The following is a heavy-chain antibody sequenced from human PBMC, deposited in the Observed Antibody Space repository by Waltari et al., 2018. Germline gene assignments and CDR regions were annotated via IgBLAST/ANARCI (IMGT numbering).Heavy chain of an antibody. Sequence: EVQLEESGGGVVQPGGSLRLSCAASGFTFDDFAMQWVRQAPGKGLEWVSLITWDCRSTYYADSVKGRFAISRDNGKDFLYLQTNSLRPEDTALYYCVKEAAGYDSLIANGLDVWGQGTTVTVSS. CDR2: ITWDCRST. CDR3: VKEAAGYDSLIANGLDV. J-gene: IGHJ6*02. V-gene: IGHV3-43D*04. D-gene: IGHD3-9*01. CDR1: GFTFDDFA.